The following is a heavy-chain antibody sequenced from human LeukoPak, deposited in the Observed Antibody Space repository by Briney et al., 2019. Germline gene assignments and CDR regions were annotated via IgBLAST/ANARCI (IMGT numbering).Heavy chain of an antibody. J-gene: IGHJ4*02. D-gene: IGHD6-19*01. CDR1: GYTFSRYG. CDR3: AREPPKYSSGWPNFDY. V-gene: IGHV7-4-1*02. Sequence: ASVKVSCKASGYTFSRYGITWVRQAPGQGLEWMGWINTNTGNPTYAQGFTGRFVFSLDISVSTAYLQTSSLKAEDTAVYYCAREPPKYSSGWPNFDYWGQGTLVTVSS. CDR2: INTNTGNP.